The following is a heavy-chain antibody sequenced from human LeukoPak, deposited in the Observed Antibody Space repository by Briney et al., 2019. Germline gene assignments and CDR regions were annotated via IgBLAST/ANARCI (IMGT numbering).Heavy chain of an antibody. CDR2: ISWNSGSI. V-gene: IGHV3-9*01. J-gene: IGHJ6*02. CDR1: GFTFDDYA. Sequence: GRSLRLSCAASGFTFDDYAMHWARQAPGKGLEWVSGISWNSGSIGYADSVKGRFTISRDNAKNYLYLQMNSLRAEDTALYYCAKPRRGYCSSTSCYRHYYYYGMDVWGQGTTVTVSS. D-gene: IGHD2-2*02. CDR3: AKPRRGYCSSTSCYRHYYYYGMDV.